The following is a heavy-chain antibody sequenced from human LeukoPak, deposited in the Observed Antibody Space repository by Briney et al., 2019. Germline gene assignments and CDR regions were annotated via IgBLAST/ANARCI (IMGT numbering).Heavy chain of an antibody. V-gene: IGHV3-7*01. CDR3: ARVCGGDCYRSFEY. Sequence: PGGSLRLSCAASGFTFSNYWMTWVRQAPGKGLEWVASIKVDGSEKKYVDSIKGRFTISRDDATDSLYLQMNSLRTEDTAVYYCARVCGGDCYRSFEYWGQGTLVTVSS. CDR1: GFTFSNYW. D-gene: IGHD2-21*01. J-gene: IGHJ4*02. CDR2: IKVDGSEK.